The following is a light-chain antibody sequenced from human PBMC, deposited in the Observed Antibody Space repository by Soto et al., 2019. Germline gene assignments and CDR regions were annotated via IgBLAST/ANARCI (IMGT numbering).Light chain of an antibody. V-gene: IGKV3D-15*01. CDR2: GAS. CDR1: QSVNTN. CDR3: QQYNNWPRT. J-gene: IGKJ1*01. Sequence: EIVMTQSPATLSVSPGERATLSCRASQSVNTNVAWYQQEPGQAPRLLIYGASTRATGIPARFSGSVSGTEFALTISSLQSEDVAVYYCQQYNNWPRTFGQGTKVDIK.